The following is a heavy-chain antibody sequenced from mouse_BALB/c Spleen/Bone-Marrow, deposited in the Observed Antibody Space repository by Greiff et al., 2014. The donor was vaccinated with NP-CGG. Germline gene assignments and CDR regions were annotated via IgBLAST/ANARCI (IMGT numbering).Heavy chain of an antibody. D-gene: IGHD2-1*01. CDR2: IWGDGST. Sequence: VQVVESGPGLVAPSQSLSITCTVSGFSFTGYGVNWVRQPPGKGLEWLGMIWGDGSTDYNSALKSRLSISKDNSKSQVFLKMNSLQTDDTARYYCARGGNYYAMDYWGQGTSVTGSS. V-gene: IGHV2-6-7*01. CDR3: ARGGNYYAMDY. J-gene: IGHJ4*01. CDR1: GFSFTGYG.